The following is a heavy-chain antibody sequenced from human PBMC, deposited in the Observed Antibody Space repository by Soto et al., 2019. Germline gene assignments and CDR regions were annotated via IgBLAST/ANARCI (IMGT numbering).Heavy chain of an antibody. CDR2: IYYSGST. CDR3: ASSMIVVGDDAFDI. D-gene: IGHD3-22*01. CDR1: GGSISSYY. V-gene: IGHV4-59*01. J-gene: IGHJ3*02. Sequence: QVQLQESGPGLVKPSETLSLTCTVSGGSISSYYWSWIRQPPGKGLEWIGYIYYSGSTNYNPSLKSRVPISVDTSKNQFSLKLSSVTAADTAVYYCASSMIVVGDDAFDIWGQGTMVTVSS.